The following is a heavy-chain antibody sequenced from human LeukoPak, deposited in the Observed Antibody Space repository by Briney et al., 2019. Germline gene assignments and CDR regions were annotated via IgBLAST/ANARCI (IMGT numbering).Heavy chain of an antibody. Sequence: GGSLRLSCAASGFTFSNYGMHWVRQAPGKGLEGVTFIRYDGSTTYYADSVKGRFTISRDNSKNTLYLQMNSLKAEDTAVYYCAKEIYCTATTCQGNDAFHIWGQGTVVTVSS. J-gene: IGHJ3*02. D-gene: IGHD2-8*02. CDR3: AKEIYCTATTCQGNDAFHI. V-gene: IGHV3-30*02. CDR1: GFTFSNYG. CDR2: IRYDGSTT.